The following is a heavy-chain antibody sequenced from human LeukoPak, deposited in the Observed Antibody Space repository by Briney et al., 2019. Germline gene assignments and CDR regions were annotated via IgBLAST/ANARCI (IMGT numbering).Heavy chain of an antibody. CDR3: ARLLWFGEFDEDY. CDR2: INPNSGGT. CDR1: GYTFTGYY. V-gene: IGHV1-2*02. J-gene: IGHJ4*02. D-gene: IGHD3-10*01. Sequence: ASVKVSCKASGYTFTGYYMHWARQAPGQGLEWMGWINPNSGGTNYAQKFQGRVTMTRDTSISTAYMELSRLRSDDTAVYYCARLLWFGEFDEDYWGQGTLVTVSS.